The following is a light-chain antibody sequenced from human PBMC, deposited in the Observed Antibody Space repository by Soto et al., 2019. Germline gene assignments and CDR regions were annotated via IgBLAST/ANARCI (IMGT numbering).Light chain of an antibody. J-gene: IGLJ2*01. CDR3: CSYAGSYTLV. Sequence: QSALTQPRSVSGSPGQSVTISCTGTSSDVGGYNLVSWYQQHPGKAPKLMIYDVSKRPSGVPDRFSGSKSGNTASLTISGLQADDEADYYCCSYAGSYTLVFGGGTKLTVL. CDR2: DVS. CDR1: SSDVGGYNL. V-gene: IGLV2-11*01.